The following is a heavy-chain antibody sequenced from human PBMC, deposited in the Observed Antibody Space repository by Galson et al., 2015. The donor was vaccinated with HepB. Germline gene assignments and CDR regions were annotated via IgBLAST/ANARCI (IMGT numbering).Heavy chain of an antibody. CDR2: ISQSGTYT. D-gene: IGHD4-17*01. J-gene: IGHJ4*02. CDR1: TLILTKYA. Sequence: SLRLSCAASTLILTKYAMTWVRQAPGKGLEWISYISQSGTYTNYADSVKGRFTISRDNAQNSLYLQINSLRAEDTAVYYCARVADADYGDHSHFDSWGQGTLVTVSS. V-gene: IGHV3-11*06. CDR3: ARVADADYGDHSHFDS.